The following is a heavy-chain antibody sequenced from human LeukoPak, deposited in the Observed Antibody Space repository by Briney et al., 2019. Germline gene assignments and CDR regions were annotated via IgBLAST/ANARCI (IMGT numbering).Heavy chain of an antibody. CDR1: GFTLRSYG. CDR2: ISSSSSYI. V-gene: IGHV3-21*01. CDR3: AREARSDY. J-gene: IGHJ4*02. Sequence: GGSLRLSCAASGFTLRSYGMSWVRQAPGKGLEWVSSISSSSSYIYYADSVRGRFTISRDNAKNSLYLQMNSLRAEDTAVYYCAREARSDYWGQGTLVTVSS.